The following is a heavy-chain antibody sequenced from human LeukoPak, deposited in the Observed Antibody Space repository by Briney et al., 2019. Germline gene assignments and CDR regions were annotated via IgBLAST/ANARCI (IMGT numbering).Heavy chain of an antibody. Sequence: SETLSLTCTVSGGSISSYSWSWIRQPPGKGLEWIGYIYHSGSTYYNPSLKSRVTISVDRSKNQFSLKLSSVTAADTAVYYCARVHSSSWYYIDYWGQGTLVTVSS. CDR2: IYHSGST. CDR1: GGSISSYS. CDR3: ARVHSSSWYYIDY. D-gene: IGHD6-13*01. V-gene: IGHV4-30-2*01. J-gene: IGHJ4*02.